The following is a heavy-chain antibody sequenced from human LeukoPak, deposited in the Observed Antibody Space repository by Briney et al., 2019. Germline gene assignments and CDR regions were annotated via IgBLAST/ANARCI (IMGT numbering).Heavy chain of an antibody. CDR1: GGSISSSSYY. CDR3: ATLSMITFGGVTKMYSYYFDY. CDR2: IYYSGST. D-gene: IGHD3-16*01. Sequence: PPETLSLTCTVSGGSISSSSYYWGWIRQPPGKGLEWIGSIYYSGSTYYNPSLKSRVTISVDTSKNQFSLKLSSVTAADTAVYYCATLSMITFGGVTKMYSYYFDYWGQGTLVTVSS. V-gene: IGHV4-39*01. J-gene: IGHJ4*02.